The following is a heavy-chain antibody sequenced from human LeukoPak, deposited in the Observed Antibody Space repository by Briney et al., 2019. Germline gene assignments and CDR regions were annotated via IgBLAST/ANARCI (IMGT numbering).Heavy chain of an antibody. D-gene: IGHD2-15*01. CDR2: INWNGGST. V-gene: IGHV3-20*04. CDR3: ARDVAGYCSGGSCYSLYYFDY. J-gene: IGHJ4*02. CDR1: GFTFSSYG. Sequence: GGSLRLSCAASGFTFSSYGMHWVRQAPGKGLEWVSGINWNGGSTGYADSVKGRFTISRDNAKNSLYLQMNSLRAEDTALYYCARDVAGYCSGGSCYSLYYFDYWGQGTLVTVSS.